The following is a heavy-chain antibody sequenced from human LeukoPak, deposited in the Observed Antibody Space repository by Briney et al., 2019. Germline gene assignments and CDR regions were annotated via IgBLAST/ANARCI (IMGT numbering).Heavy chain of an antibody. D-gene: IGHD3-10*01. J-gene: IGHJ4*02. CDR1: GFTFSSYE. CDR3: ASSPRGVY. Sequence: GGSLRLSCVASGFTFSSYEMSWVRQAPGKGLEWVSEISGSGTTIFYADSVKGRFTVSRDNAKNSLYLQMNSLRVEDTAVCYCASSPRGVYWGQGTLVTVSS. CDR2: ISGSGTTI. V-gene: IGHV3-48*03.